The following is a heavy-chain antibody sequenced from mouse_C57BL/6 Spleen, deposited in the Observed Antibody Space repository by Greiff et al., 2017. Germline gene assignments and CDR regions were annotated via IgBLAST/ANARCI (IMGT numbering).Heavy chain of an antibody. CDR2: IYPGDGDT. V-gene: IGHV1-82*01. CDR3: AREGLTTVVAPGFGC. CDR1: GYAFSSSW. J-gene: IGHJ3*01. D-gene: IGHD1-1*01. Sequence: QVQLQQSGPELVKPGASVKLSCKASGYAFSSSWMNWVKQRPGQGLEWIGRIYPGDGDTNYNGKFKGKATLTADKSSSTAYMQLSSLTSEDSAVYFCAREGLTTVVAPGFGCWGQGALVTVSA.